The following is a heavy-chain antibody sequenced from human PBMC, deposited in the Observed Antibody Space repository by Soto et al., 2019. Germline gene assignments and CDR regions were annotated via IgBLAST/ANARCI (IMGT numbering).Heavy chain of an antibody. CDR3: ARDLNDLAFDI. V-gene: IGHV4-30-4*01. J-gene: IGHJ3*02. CDR2: ICYSGST. D-gene: IGHD2-21*02. Sequence: QVQLQESGPGLVKPSQTLSLTCTVSGGSISSGDYYWSWIRQPPGKGLEWIGYICYSGSTYYYPSLTIRVTISVDTSKNQFSLKLSSVTAADTAVYYCARDLNDLAFDIWGQGTMVTVSS. CDR1: GGSISSGDYY.